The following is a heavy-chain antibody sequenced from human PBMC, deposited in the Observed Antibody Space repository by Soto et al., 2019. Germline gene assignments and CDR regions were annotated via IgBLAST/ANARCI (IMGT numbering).Heavy chain of an antibody. D-gene: IGHD3-22*01. CDR3: AREALSRDSI. V-gene: IGHV4-31*03. CDR1: AGSISSGGYY. CDR2: ISYSGST. Sequence: QVQLQESGPGLVKPSQNLSLACTVSAGSISSGGYYWSWIRQHPGKGLEWIGYISYSGSTYYNPSLESRVTISVDTSKNQFSLKLSSVTAVDTAVYYCAREALSRDSIWGQGTLVTVSS. J-gene: IGHJ4*02.